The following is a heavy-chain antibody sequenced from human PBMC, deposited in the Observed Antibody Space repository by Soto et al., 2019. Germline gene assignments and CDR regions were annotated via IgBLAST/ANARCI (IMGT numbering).Heavy chain of an antibody. D-gene: IGHD5-12*01. J-gene: IGHJ6*02. CDR1: GFTFSSYW. Sequence: PGGSLRLSCAASGFTFSSYWMSWVRQAPGKGLEWVANIKQDGSEKYYVDSVKGRFTISRDNSKNTLYLQMNSLRVEDTAVYYCAKRGFDSGGWDYYALDVWGQGTAVTVSS. V-gene: IGHV3-7*03. CDR2: IKQDGSEK. CDR3: AKRGFDSGGWDYYALDV.